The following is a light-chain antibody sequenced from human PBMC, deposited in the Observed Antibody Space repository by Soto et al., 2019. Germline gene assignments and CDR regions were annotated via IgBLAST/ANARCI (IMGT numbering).Light chain of an antibody. V-gene: IGLV2-14*03. Sequence: QSVLTHPASVSGSPGQSITIACTGTSSDVGGYNYVSWYQKYPGKAPKLMIFDVSDRPSGVSNRFSGSKSGNTASLTISGLQAEDEAAYYCNSYTSSSTYVFGTGTKLTVL. CDR1: SSDVGGYNY. CDR3: NSYTSSSTYV. J-gene: IGLJ1*01. CDR2: DVS.